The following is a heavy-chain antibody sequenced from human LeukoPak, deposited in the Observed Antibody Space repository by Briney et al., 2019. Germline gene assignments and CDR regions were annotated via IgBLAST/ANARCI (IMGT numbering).Heavy chain of an antibody. CDR1: GGSISSYY. V-gene: IGHV4-59*01. CDR2: IYYSGST. D-gene: IGHD3-10*01. Sequence: PSETLSLTCTVSGGSISSYYWSWIRQPPGKGLEWIGYIYYSGSTNYNPSLKSRVTISVDTSKNQFSLKLSSVTAADTAVYYCARGLRFGESSYYYYYMDVWGKGTTVTVSS. J-gene: IGHJ6*03. CDR3: ARGLRFGESSYYYYYMDV.